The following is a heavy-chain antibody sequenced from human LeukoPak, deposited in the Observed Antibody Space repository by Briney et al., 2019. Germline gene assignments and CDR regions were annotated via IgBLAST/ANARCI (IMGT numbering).Heavy chain of an antibody. Sequence: GGSLRLSCAASGFGFSDAWMSWVRQAPGTGLEWVGRIRSKTAGERADYGAPVKGRFSISRDDSKNILYLQMNSLKTEDTAMYYCTTALGGSWGQGTLVTVSS. D-gene: IGHD2-15*01. CDR1: GFGFSDAW. J-gene: IGHJ5*02. CDR2: IRSKTAGERA. CDR3: TTALGGS. V-gene: IGHV3-15*05.